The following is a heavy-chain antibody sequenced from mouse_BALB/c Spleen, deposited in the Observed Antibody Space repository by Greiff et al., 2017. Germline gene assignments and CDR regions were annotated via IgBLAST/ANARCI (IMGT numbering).Heavy chain of an antibody. V-gene: IGHV1-69*02. Sequence: VQLQQPGAELVRPGASVKLSCKASGYTFTSYWINWVKQRPGQGLEWIGNIYPSDSYTNYNQKFKDKATLTVDKSSSTAYMQLSSPTSEDSAVYYCTTTPELAMDYWGQGTSVTVSS. CDR3: TTTPELAMDY. CDR2: IYPSDSYT. CDR1: GYTFTSYW. J-gene: IGHJ4*01.